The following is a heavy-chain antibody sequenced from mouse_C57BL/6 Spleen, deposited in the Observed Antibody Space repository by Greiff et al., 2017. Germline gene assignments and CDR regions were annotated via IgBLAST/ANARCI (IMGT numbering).Heavy chain of an antibody. CDR2: IYPGDGDT. Sequence: QVQLQQSGPELVKPGASVKISCKASGYAFSSAWMNWVKQRPGKGLEWIGRIYPGDGDTNYNGKFKGKATLTADKSSSTAYMQLSSLTSEDSAVYFCARGDITTVVAHWYFEVWGTGTTVTVSS. CDR1: GYAFSSAW. CDR3: ARGDITTVVAHWYFEV. J-gene: IGHJ1*03. D-gene: IGHD1-1*01. V-gene: IGHV1-82*01.